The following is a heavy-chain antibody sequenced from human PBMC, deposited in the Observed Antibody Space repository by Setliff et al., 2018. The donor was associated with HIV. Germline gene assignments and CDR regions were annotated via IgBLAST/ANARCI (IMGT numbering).Heavy chain of an antibody. Sequence: AGSLRLSCAASGFTFGSYWMSWVRQAPGQGLEYVAHIKGDGSKTKYVDSVRGRFTISRDNAKKSLYLQMNSLRAEDTAVYYCVSTPGVFYFDFWGQGTPVTVSS. V-gene: IGHV3-7*03. CDR1: GFTFGSYW. CDR3: VSTPGVFYFDF. D-gene: IGHD2-15*01. CDR2: IKGDGSKT. J-gene: IGHJ4*02.